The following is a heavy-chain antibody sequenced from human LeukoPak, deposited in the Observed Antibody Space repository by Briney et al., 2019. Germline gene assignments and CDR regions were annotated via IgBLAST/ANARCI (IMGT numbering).Heavy chain of an antibody. CDR2: IYYSGST. Sequence: SETLSLTCTVSGGXISSTTHYWGWIRQHPGKGLEWIGYIYYSGSTYYNPSLKSRVTISVDTSKNQFSLKLSSVTAADTAVYYCARAQRPYFDYWGQGTLVTVSS. J-gene: IGHJ4*02. CDR3: ARAQRPYFDY. V-gene: IGHV4-31*03. CDR1: GGXISSTTHY.